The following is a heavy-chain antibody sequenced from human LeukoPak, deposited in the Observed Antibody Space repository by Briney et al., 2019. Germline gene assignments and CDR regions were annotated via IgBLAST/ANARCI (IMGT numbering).Heavy chain of an antibody. CDR2: VYYSGSS. D-gene: IGHD1-20*01. CDR1: GGPISGYY. CDR3: AREKVTGTTRAFDI. Sequence: SETLSLTCTVSGGPISGYYWTWIRQPPGKGLEWIGYVYYSGSSDYNPSLKSRVTISVDTSKNQFSLKLSSVTAADTAVYYCAREKVTGTTRAFDIWGQGTMVTVSS. V-gene: IGHV4-59*12. J-gene: IGHJ3*02.